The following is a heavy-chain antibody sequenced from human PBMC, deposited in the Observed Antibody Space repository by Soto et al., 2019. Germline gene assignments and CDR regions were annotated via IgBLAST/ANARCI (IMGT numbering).Heavy chain of an antibody. J-gene: IGHJ4*02. CDR1: GETCSSYG. CDR2: IIPIFGTA. Sequence: SLKVACSAAGETCSSYGISWVRKAPGQGLEWMGGIIPIFGTANYAQKFQGRVTITADESTSTAYMELSSLRSEDTAVYYCARDRSGYYYVLDYWGQGTLVTVS. CDR3: ARDRSGYYYVLDY. V-gene: IGHV1-69*13. D-gene: IGHD3-22*01.